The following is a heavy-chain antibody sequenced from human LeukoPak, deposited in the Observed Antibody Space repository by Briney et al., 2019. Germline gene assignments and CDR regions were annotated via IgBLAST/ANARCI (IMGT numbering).Heavy chain of an antibody. D-gene: IGHD2-2*01. CDR2: ISWNSGSI. J-gene: IGHJ4*02. Sequence: GGSLRLSCAAPGFTFDDYAMHWVRQAPGKGLEWVSGISWNSGSIGYADSVKGRFTISRDNAKSSLYLQMNSLRAEDTALYYCAKDMDQLLPGAFDYWGQGTLVTVSS. CDR3: AKDMDQLLPGAFDY. V-gene: IGHV3-9*01. CDR1: GFTFDDYA.